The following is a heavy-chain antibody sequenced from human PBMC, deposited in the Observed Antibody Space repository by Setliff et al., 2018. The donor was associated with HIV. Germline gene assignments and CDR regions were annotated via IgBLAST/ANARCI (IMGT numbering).Heavy chain of an antibody. CDR1: GGSISSSGPGYY. CDR3: ARRNYYDSSDYPA. V-gene: IGHV4-39*01. D-gene: IGHD3-22*01. J-gene: IGHJ5*02. CDR2: IYNSGRT. Sequence: LSLTCTVSGGSISSSGPGYYWGWIRQPPGMGLEWIGSIYNSGRTYYNPSLKSRVTISVDTSKNQFSLRLSSVTAADTAVYYCARRNYYDSSDYPAWGQGALVTVS.